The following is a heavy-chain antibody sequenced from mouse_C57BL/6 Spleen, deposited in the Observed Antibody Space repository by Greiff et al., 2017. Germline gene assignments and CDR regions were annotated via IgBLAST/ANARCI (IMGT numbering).Heavy chain of an antibody. D-gene: IGHD1-1*01. V-gene: IGHV1-82*01. CDR1: GYAFSSSW. J-gene: IGHJ4*01. CDR3: ASHYYGDAMDD. CDR2: IYPGDGDT. Sequence: QVQLQQSGPELVKPGASVKISCKASGYAFSSSWMNWVKQRPGQGLEWIGRIYPGDGDTNYNGKFKGKATLTADKSSSTAYMQLSSLTSADSAVYFCASHYYGDAMDDWGQGTSVTVSS.